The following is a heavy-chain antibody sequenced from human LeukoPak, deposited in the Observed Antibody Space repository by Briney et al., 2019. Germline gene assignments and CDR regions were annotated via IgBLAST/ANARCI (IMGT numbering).Heavy chain of an antibody. V-gene: IGHV1-69*05. CDR3: ARGLVVVPAASAFDI. CDR2: IIPIFGTA. CDR1: GGTFSSYA. Sequence: SVKVSCKASGGTFSSYAISWVRQAPGQGLEWMGGIIPIFGTANYAQKFQGRVTITTDESTSTAYMELSSLRSEDTAVYYCARGLVVVPAASAFDIWGQGTMVTVSS. D-gene: IGHD2-2*01. J-gene: IGHJ3*02.